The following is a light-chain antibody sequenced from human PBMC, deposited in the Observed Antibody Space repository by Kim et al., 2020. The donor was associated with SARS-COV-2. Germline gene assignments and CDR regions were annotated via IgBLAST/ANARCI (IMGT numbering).Light chain of an antibody. CDR2: DVN. J-gene: IGLJ2*01. Sequence: SASGSPGQSVTISCSGIYYYISWYQQQPGKTPKLLIYDVNKRPSGVPDRFSGSKSANTASLSVSGLQAVDAADYYCSSFAASNILLFGGGTQLTVL. CDR1: YYY. CDR3: SSFAASNILL. V-gene: IGLV2-8*01.